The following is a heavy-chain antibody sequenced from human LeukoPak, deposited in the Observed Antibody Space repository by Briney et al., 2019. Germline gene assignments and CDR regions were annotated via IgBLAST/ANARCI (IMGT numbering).Heavy chain of an antibody. Sequence: SVKVSCKASGYTFTGYYMHWVRQAPGQGLEWMGGIIPIFGTANYAQKFQGRVTITADESTSTAYMELSSLRSEDTAVYYCARGPRRDGYNRFDYWGQGTLVTVSS. V-gene: IGHV1-69*13. D-gene: IGHD5-24*01. CDR1: GYTFTGYY. CDR2: IIPIFGTA. CDR3: ARGPRRDGYNRFDY. J-gene: IGHJ4*02.